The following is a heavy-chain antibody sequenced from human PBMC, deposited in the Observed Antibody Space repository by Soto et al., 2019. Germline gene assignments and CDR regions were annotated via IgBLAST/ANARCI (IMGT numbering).Heavy chain of an antibody. V-gene: IGHV4-31*03. J-gene: IGHJ4*02. CDR1: GGSISSGGYY. CDR3: ARGDYGDYDDYFDY. CDR2: IYYSGST. Sequence: QVQLQESGPGLVKPSQTLSLTCTVSGGSISSGGYYWSWIRQHPGKGLEWIGYIYYSGSTYYNPSLKSRVTISVDTSKNHFSLKLISVTAADTAVYYCARGDYGDYDDYFDYWCQGTLVTVSS. D-gene: IGHD4-17*01.